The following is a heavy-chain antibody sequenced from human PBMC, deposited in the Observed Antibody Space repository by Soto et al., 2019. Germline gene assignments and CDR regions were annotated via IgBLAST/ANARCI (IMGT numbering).Heavy chain of an antibody. CDR1: GYIFINYY. D-gene: IGHD6-13*01. CDR2: INPNGGST. CDR3: ARDLAAGDF. V-gene: IGHV1-46*01. Sequence: QVQLVQSGAEVKKPGASVKVSCKASGYIFINYYIHWVRQAPGQGLEWIGIINPNGGSTNYAQKVRGRVTLARDTATSTVYMDLSSLRSEDTAMYYCARDLAAGDFWGQGTLVTVS. J-gene: IGHJ4*02.